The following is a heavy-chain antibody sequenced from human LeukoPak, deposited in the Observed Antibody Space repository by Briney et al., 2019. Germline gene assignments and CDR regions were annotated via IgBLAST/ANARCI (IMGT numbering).Heavy chain of an antibody. CDR1: GFTFSSYG. D-gene: IGHD3-9*01. CDR2: IWYDGSNK. J-gene: IGHJ4*02. Sequence: GRSLRLSCAASGFTFSSYGMHWVRRAPGKGLEWVAVIWYDGSNKYYADSVKGRFTISRDNSKNTLYLQMNSLRAEDTAVYYCARSPYYDILAGFYYYFDYWGQGTLVTVSS. CDR3: ARSPYYDILAGFYYYFDY. V-gene: IGHV3-33*01.